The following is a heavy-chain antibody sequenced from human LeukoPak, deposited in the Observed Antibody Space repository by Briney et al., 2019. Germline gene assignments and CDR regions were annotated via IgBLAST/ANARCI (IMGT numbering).Heavy chain of an antibody. D-gene: IGHD4-23*01. CDR3: ARVSYGGNAFDF. CDR1: GGSISSYY. J-gene: IGHJ4*02. V-gene: IGHV4-59*12. CDR2: IYYSGST. Sequence: SETLSLTCTVSGGSISSYYWSWIRQPPGKGLEWIGYIYYSGSTNYNPSLKSRVTISVDTSKNQFSLKLSSVTAADTAVYYCARVSYGGNAFDFWGQGTLVTVSS.